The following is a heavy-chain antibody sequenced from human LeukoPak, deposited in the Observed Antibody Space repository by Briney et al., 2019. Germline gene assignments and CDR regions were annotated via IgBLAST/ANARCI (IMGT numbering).Heavy chain of an antibody. V-gene: IGHV3-21*01. Sequence: WVSSISSSSSYIYYADSVKGRFTISRDNAKNSLYLQMNSLRAEDTAVYYCARSVLAAAGDDAFDIWGQGTMVTVSS. CDR3: ARSVLAAAGDDAFDI. CDR2: ISSSSSYI. D-gene: IGHD6-13*01. J-gene: IGHJ3*02.